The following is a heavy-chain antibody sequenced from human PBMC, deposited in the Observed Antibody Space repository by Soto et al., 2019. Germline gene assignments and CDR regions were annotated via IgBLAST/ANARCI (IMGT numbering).Heavy chain of an antibody. V-gene: IGHV3-30*03. D-gene: IGHD3-3*01. Sequence: GGSLRLSCAASGFTFSSFGMHLVRQPPGKGLECVSVISYDGSETDYADSVKGRFTISRDNSQNTVFLEMGSLRPEDTAVYFCAILAFWGQGTLVTVSS. CDR3: AILAF. CDR2: ISYDGSET. CDR1: GFTFSSFG. J-gene: IGHJ4*02.